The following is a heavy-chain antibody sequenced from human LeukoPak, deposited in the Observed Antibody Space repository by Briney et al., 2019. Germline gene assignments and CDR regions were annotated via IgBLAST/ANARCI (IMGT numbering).Heavy chain of an antibody. V-gene: IGHV3-66*01. CDR3: ARLLSGDYGAYNWFDP. CDR2: IYSGGST. CDR1: GFTVSSNY. Sequence: GGSLRLSCAASGFTVSSNYMSWVRQAPGKGLEWVSVIYSGGSTYYADSVKGRFTISRDNSKNTLYLQMNSLRAEDTAVYCCARLLSGDYGAYNWFDPWGQGTLVTVSS. J-gene: IGHJ5*02. D-gene: IGHD4-17*01.